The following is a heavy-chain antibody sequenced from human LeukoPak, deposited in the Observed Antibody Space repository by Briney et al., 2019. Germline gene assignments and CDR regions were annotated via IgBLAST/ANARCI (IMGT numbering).Heavy chain of an antibody. CDR3: AKAKWSSGYYFDY. Sequence: GGSLRLSCAASGFTFSSYAMSWVRQAPGKGLEWVSAISGSGGSTYYADSVKGRFTISRENSKNTLYLQMNSLRAEDTAVYYCAKAKWSSGYYFDYWGQGTLVTVSS. J-gene: IGHJ4*02. D-gene: IGHD1-26*01. CDR1: GFTFSSYA. V-gene: IGHV3-23*01. CDR2: ISGSGGST.